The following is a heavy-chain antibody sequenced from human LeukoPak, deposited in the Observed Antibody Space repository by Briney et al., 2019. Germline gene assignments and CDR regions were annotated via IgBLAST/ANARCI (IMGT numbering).Heavy chain of an antibody. CDR3: ARGDSAYDYYFDX. D-gene: IGHD5-12*01. Sequence: PSETLSLTCSVSGGSIRSSSFYWGWIRQPPGKGLEWIGSIYYSGITYYNPSLKSRVTVSVDTSKNQFSLKLRSVTAADTAVYYCARGDSAYDYYFDXXXXGTLVTVSS. CDR1: GGSIRSSSFY. V-gene: IGHV4-39*07. CDR2: IYYSGIT. J-gene: IGHJ4*02.